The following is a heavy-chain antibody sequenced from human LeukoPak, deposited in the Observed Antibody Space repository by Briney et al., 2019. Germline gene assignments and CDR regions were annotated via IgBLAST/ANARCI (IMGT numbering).Heavy chain of an antibody. V-gene: IGHV4-38-2*02. CDR1: GYSISSGYY. CDR3: ARGRKYSSSWYEGPQNWFDP. D-gene: IGHD6-13*01. CDR2: IYYSGST. Sequence: PSETLSLTCTVSGYSISSGYYWGWIRQPPGKGLEWIGTIYYSGSTYYSPSLESRVTISVDTSKNQFSLKLTSVTAADTAVYYCARGRKYSSSWYEGPQNWFDPWGQGTLVTVSS. J-gene: IGHJ5*02.